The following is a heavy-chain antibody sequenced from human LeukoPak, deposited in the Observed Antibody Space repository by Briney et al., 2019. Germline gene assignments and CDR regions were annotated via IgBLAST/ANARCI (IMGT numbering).Heavy chain of an antibody. CDR2: IIHSGST. D-gene: IGHD6-13*01. CDR3: ARGRPGIAAGGIKYYYGMDV. J-gene: IGHJ6*02. Sequence: PSETLSLTCAVYGGSFSGYYWTRIRQPPGKGLEWIAEIIHSGSTNYNPSLKSRVTISVDTSKNQFSLKLSSVTAADTAVYYCARGRPGIAAGGIKYYYGMDVWGQGIPVTVSS. CDR1: GGSFSGYY. V-gene: IGHV4-34*01.